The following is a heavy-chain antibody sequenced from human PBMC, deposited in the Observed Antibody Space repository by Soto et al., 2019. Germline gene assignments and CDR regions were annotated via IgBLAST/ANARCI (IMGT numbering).Heavy chain of an antibody. CDR3: ASGKHIVATIRYYYYGMDV. CDR2: INHSEST. CDR1: GGSFSGYY. V-gene: IGHV4-34*01. D-gene: IGHD5-12*01. Sequence: SETLSLTCAVYGGSFSGYYWSWIRQPPGKGLEWIGEINHSESTNYNPSLRSRVTISVDTSKNQFSLNLRSVTAADTAVYYCASGKHIVATIRYYYYGMDVWGQGTTVTVSS. J-gene: IGHJ6*02.